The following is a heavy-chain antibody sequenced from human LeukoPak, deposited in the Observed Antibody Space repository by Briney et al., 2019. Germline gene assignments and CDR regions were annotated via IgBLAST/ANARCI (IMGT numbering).Heavy chain of an antibody. CDR1: GYSFTSYW. CDR3: AREMATIWNWSDP. CDR2: IDPSDSYT. V-gene: IGHV5-10-1*01. D-gene: IGHD5-24*01. J-gene: IGHJ5*02. Sequence: AGESLKISCKGSGYSFTSYWISWVRQMPGKGLEWMGRIDPSDSYTNYSPSFQGHVTISADKSISTAYLQWSSLKASDTAMYYCAREMATIWNWSDPWGQGTLVTVSS.